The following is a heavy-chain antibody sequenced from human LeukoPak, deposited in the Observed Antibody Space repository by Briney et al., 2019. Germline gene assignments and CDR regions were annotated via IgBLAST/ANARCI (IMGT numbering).Heavy chain of an antibody. J-gene: IGHJ4*02. CDR2: ISSSGSTI. D-gene: IGHD2-15*01. CDR3: ARDPGYCSGGSCYDHFDY. Sequence: GGSLRLSCAASGFTFSSYEMNWARQAPGKGLEWVSYISSSGSTIYYADSVRGRFTISRDNAKNSLYLQMNSLRAEDTAVYYCARDPGYCSGGSCYDHFDYWGQGTLVTVSS. V-gene: IGHV3-48*03. CDR1: GFTFSSYE.